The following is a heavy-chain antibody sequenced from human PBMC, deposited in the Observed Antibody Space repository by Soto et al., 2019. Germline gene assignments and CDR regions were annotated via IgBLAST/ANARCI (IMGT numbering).Heavy chain of an antibody. CDR1: GFSLTTGKMG. Sequence: QVTLKESGPALVKPTETLTLTCTVSGFSLTTGKMGVSWIRQPPGKALEWLAHIFSDNERYYSTSLQGRLTISKDTTGSQVVLSIANVDPVDTATYCCARMKVDSYPFYYAMDVWGQGTTVTVSS. CDR2: IFSDNER. J-gene: IGHJ6*02. D-gene: IGHD3-9*01. V-gene: IGHV2-26*01. CDR3: ARMKVDSYPFYYAMDV.